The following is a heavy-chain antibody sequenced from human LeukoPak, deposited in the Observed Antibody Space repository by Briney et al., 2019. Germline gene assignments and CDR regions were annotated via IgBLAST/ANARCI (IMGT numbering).Heavy chain of an antibody. D-gene: IGHD3-10*01. CDR1: GGSISSSSYH. CDR3: AKYYYGSGSYSDY. J-gene: IGHJ4*02. CDR2: IYYSGST. Sequence: SETLSLTCTVSGGSISSSSYHWGWIRQPPGKGLEWIGSIYYSGSTYYNPSLKSRVTISVDTSKNQFSLKLSSVTAADTAVYYCAKYYYGSGSYSDYWGQGTLVTVPS. V-gene: IGHV4-39*01.